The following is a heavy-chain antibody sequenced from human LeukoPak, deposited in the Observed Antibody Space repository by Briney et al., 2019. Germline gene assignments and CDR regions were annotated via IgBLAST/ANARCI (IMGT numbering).Heavy chain of an antibody. J-gene: IGHJ6*03. CDR3: AREAAARPPGGDYYYYYYMDV. CDR2: ISSSSSYI. Sequence: PGGSLRLSCAASGFTFSSYSMNWVRQAPGKGLEWVSSISSSSSYIYYADSVKGRFTISRDNAKNSLYLQMNSLRAEDTAVYYCAREAAARPPGGDYYYYYYMDVWGKGTTVTVSS. V-gene: IGHV3-21*01. CDR1: GFTFSSYS. D-gene: IGHD6-6*01.